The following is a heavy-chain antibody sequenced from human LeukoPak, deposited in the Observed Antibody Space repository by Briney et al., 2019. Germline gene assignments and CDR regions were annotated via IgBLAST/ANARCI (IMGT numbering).Heavy chain of an antibody. V-gene: IGHV1-24*01. D-gene: IGHD5-12*01. CDR1: GYTLTELS. Sequence: ASVKVSCKVSGYTLTELSMHWVRQAPGKGPEWMGGFDPEDGETIYAQKFQGRVTMTEDTSTDTAYMELSSLRSEDTAVYYCATRTYSGYDWEFDYWGQGTLVTVSS. CDR3: ATRTYSGYDWEFDY. J-gene: IGHJ4*02. CDR2: FDPEDGET.